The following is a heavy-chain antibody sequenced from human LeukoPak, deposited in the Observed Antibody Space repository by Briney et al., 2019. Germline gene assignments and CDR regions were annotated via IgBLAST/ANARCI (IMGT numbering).Heavy chain of an antibody. V-gene: IGHV1-69*01. J-gene: IGHJ5*02. Sequence: SVKVSCKASGGTFSSYAISWVRQAPGQGLEWMGGIIPIFGTANYAQKFQGRVTITADESTSTAYMELSSLRSEDTAVYYCARVFTMVRGAFNPWGQGTLVTVSS. CDR2: IIPIFGTA. CDR1: GGTFSSYA. D-gene: IGHD3-10*01. CDR3: ARVFTMVRGAFNP.